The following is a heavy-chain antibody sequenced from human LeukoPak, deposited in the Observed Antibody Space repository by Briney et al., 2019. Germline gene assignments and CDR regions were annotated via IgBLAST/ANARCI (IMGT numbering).Heavy chain of an antibody. CDR3: ARSSKSAFDY. D-gene: IGHD3-3*01. V-gene: IGHV5-51*01. J-gene: IGHJ4*02. CDR1: GYTFANYW. Sequence: GESLKISCKVSGYTFANYWIGWARQMPGKGLEWVGIFYPAESRVRYGPSFRGQVTISVDKSISTAYLQWNSLKASDSAMYYCARSSKSAFDYWGQGTLVSVSS. CDR2: FYPAESRV.